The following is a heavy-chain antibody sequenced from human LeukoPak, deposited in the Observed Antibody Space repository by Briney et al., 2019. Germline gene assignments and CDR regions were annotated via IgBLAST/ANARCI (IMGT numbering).Heavy chain of an antibody. D-gene: IGHD6-19*01. J-gene: IGHJ6*03. CDR3: ARDPGSGWYPYYMDV. CDR1: GGSISSYY. V-gene: IGHV4-59*01. CDR2: IYYSGST. Sequence: SETLSLTCTVSGGSISSYYWSWIRQPPGKGLEWIGYIYYSGSTNYNPSLKGRVTISVDTSKNQFSLKLSSVTAADTAVYYCARDPGSGWYPYYMDVWGKGTTVTISS.